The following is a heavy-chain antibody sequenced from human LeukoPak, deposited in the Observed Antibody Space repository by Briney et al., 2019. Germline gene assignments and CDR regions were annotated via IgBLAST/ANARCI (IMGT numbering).Heavy chain of an antibody. V-gene: IGHV4-39*07. Sequence: SETLSLTCSVSGDSISSSSYYWGWIRQPPGKGLEWIGTIFYSGTTYYNPSLKSRVTMSVDTSNNQFSLKLSSVTAADTAVYYCARDRGTWNDDGFDYWGQGTLVTVSS. D-gene: IGHD1-1*01. CDR3: ARDRGTWNDDGFDY. J-gene: IGHJ4*02. CDR2: IFYSGTT. CDR1: GDSISSSSYY.